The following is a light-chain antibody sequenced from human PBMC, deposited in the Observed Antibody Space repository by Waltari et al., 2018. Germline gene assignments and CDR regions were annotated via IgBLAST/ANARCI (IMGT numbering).Light chain of an antibody. J-gene: IGLJ3*02. Sequence: QAVVTQEPSLSVSPGGTVTLTRALTSGPVSTTSYATVYQQTPGQPPRTLVYKGSSRSSGVPVRFSGSVLGNTVALTITGAQADDESNYYCSLYMGSGIWVFGGGTKLTVL. CDR3: SLYMGSGIWV. CDR1: SGPVSTTSY. CDR2: KGS. V-gene: IGLV8-61*01.